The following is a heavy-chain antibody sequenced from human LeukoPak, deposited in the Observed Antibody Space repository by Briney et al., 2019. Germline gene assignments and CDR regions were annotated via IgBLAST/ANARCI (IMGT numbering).Heavy chain of an antibody. Sequence: PRGSLRLSCAASGLHFSGTAMSWVRQAPGKGLEWVSAISHDGMNAYYADSVKGRFTISRDNSKKTVPLEMSSLTAADTGVYYCAKDGAQYSSGPECDPRGQGALVTVSS. CDR1: GLHFSGTA. V-gene: IGHV3-23*01. D-gene: IGHD6-19*01. CDR3: AKDGAQYSSGPECDP. J-gene: IGHJ5*02. CDR2: ISHDGMNA.